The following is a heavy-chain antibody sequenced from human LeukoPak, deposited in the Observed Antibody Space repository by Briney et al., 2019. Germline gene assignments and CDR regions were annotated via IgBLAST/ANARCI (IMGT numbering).Heavy chain of an antibody. J-gene: IGHJ4*02. V-gene: IGHV3-7*01. CDR1: GFTFSRYW. D-gene: IGHD1-1*01. Sequence: GGSLRLSCAASGFTFSRYWMTWVRQAPGKGLEWVANIKEDGSENSYVESVKGRFTISRDNAKNSLYLQLNSLRAENTAVYFCARQRYSDYWGQGTLVTVSS. CDR2: IKEDGSEN. CDR3: ARQRYSDY.